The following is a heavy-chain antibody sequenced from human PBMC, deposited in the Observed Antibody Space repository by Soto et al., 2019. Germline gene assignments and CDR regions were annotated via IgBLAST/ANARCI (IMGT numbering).Heavy chain of an antibody. CDR2: ISYDGSNK. CDR1: GFTFSSYG. Sequence: QVQLVESGGGVVQPGRSLRLSCAASGFTFSSYGMHWVRQAPGKGLEWVAVISYDGSNKYYADSVKGRFTISRDNSKNTLYLQMNSLRAEDTAVYYCAKDRDIVVVVAANAFDIWGQGTMVTVSS. CDR3: AKDRDIVVVVAANAFDI. D-gene: IGHD2-15*01. V-gene: IGHV3-30*18. J-gene: IGHJ3*02.